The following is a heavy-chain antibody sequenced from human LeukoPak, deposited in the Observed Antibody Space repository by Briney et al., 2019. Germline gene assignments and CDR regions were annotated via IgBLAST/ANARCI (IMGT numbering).Heavy chain of an antibody. CDR1: GGSFSGYY. Sequence: SETLSLTCAVYGGSFSGYYWSWIRQPPGKGLEWIGEINHSGSTNYNPSLKSRVTISVDTSKNQFSLKLSSVTAADTAVYYCARGVFRAYDSSGYPLNWFDPWGQGTLVTVSS. CDR2: INHSGST. D-gene: IGHD3-22*01. V-gene: IGHV4-34*01. CDR3: ARGVFRAYDSSGYPLNWFDP. J-gene: IGHJ5*02.